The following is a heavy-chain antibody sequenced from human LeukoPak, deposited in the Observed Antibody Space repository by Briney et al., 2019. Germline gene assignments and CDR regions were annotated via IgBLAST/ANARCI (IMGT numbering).Heavy chain of an antibody. V-gene: IGHV6-1*01. CDR1: GDSVSSNTAA. CDR3: ARDVVGAATFDY. D-gene: IGHD2-15*01. CDR2: ADYRSKWYS. J-gene: IGHJ4*02. Sequence: SQTLSLTCAISGDSVSSNTAAWNWIRQSPSRGLEWLGRADYRSKWYSDYALSVKSRITINTDTSKNQFSLQLNSVTPEDTAVYYRARDVVGAATFDYWGQGTLVTVSS.